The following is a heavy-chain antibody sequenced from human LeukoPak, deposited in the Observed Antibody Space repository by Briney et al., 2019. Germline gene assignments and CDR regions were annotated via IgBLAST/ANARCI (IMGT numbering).Heavy chain of an antibody. CDR2: ISYDGSNK. Sequence: PGGSLRLSCAASGFTFSSYAMHWVRQAPGKGLEWVAVISYDGSNKYYADSVKGRFTISRDNSKNTLYLQMNSLRAEDTAVYYCAREGGYDILTGYSYYYYYYGMDVWGQGTTVTVS. J-gene: IGHJ6*02. CDR1: GFTFSSYA. CDR3: AREGGYDILTGYSYYYYYYGMDV. D-gene: IGHD3-9*01. V-gene: IGHV3-30*04.